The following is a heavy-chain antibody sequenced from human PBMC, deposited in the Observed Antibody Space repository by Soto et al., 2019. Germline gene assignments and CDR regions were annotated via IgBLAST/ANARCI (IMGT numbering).Heavy chain of an antibody. Sequence: VQLVQSGAEVKKPGSSVKVSCKASGSTFSSYGVSWVRQAPGQGLEWMGGITPLFGTANSAPKFQARVTITADDPTNIAYMELRRLRSEDTAVYYCATGYYALDDWGQGTLVTVSS. CDR2: ITPLFGTA. CDR3: ATGYYALDD. CDR1: GSTFSSYG. V-gene: IGHV1-69*12. D-gene: IGHD2-2*01. J-gene: IGHJ4*02.